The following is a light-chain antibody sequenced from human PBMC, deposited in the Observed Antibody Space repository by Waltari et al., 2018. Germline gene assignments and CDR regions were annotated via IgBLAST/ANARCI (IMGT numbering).Light chain of an antibody. V-gene: IGLV2-14*01. CDR1: DSDVGAYDF. CDR3: SAYTTSSAPGV. J-gene: IGLJ1*01. Sequence: QSALTQPASVSGSPGQSITISCSGTDSDVGAYDFVSWYQQHQGKAPHLIIYEVSNRPSWISNRLSASKSGNTASLTISGRQAEDEADYYCSAYTTSSAPGVFGTGTRVTVL. CDR2: EVS.